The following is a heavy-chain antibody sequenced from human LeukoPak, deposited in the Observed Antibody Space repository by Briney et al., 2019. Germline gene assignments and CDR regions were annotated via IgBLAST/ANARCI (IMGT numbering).Heavy chain of an antibody. J-gene: IGHJ6*03. CDR2: IIPIFGTA. Sequence: RASVKVSCKASGGTFSSYAISWVRQAPGQGLEWMGGIIPIFGTANYAQKFQGRVTITTDESTSTAYMELSSLRSEDTAVYYCARGKLGYYYYHMDAWGKGTTVTVSS. V-gene: IGHV1-69*05. CDR1: GGTFSSYA. D-gene: IGHD3-3*02. CDR3: ARGKLGYYYYHMDA.